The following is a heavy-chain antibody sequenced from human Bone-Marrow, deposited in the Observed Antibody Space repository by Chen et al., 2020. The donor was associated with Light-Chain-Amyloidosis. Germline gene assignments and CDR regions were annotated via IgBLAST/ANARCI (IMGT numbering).Heavy chain of an antibody. V-gene: IGHV4-38-2*02. D-gene: IGHD3-3*01. CDR2: IFHDGTT. Sequence: QVQLQESGPGLVKPSETLSLTCTVSGDSSSHNYYLGWIRQPPGKGLEWVATIFHDGTTYYNPSLKTRVAVSMNTSKNQLSLKLSSVTVADTAVYYCARDNYEISHFYYWGQGALVTVSS. J-gene: IGHJ4*02. CDR1: GDSSSHNYY. CDR3: ARDNYEISHFYY.